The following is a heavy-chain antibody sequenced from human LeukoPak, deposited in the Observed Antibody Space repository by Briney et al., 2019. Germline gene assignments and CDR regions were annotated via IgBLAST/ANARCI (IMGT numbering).Heavy chain of an antibody. Sequence: GGSLRLSCAASGFTFSSYEMNWVRQAPGKGLEWVSYISSSGSTIYYADSVKGRFTISRDNSKNTLYLQMNSLRAEDTAVYYCAKGVGYSYGYEVDYWGQGTLVTVSS. CDR3: AKGVGYSYGYEVDY. CDR2: ISSSGSTI. V-gene: IGHV3-48*03. J-gene: IGHJ4*02. D-gene: IGHD5-18*01. CDR1: GFTFSSYE.